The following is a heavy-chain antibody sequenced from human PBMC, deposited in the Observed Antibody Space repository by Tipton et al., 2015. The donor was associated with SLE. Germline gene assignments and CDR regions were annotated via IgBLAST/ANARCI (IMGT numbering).Heavy chain of an antibody. D-gene: IGHD6-19*01. Sequence: LRLSCTVYTGSFSGYYWSWIRQPPGKGLEWIGEINHSGSTNYNPSLKSRVTISLDTSRNHFSLRLSSVTAADTAVYYCARSHSSGRDYYYYMDVWGNGTTVTVS. V-gene: IGHV4-34*01. CDR1: TGSFSGYY. J-gene: IGHJ6*03. CDR3: ARSHSSGRDYYYYMDV. CDR2: INHSGST.